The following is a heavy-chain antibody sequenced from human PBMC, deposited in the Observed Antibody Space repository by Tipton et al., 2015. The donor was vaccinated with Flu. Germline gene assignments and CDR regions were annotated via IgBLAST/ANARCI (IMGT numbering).Heavy chain of an antibody. Sequence: TLSLTCTVSGGSIRGYYWNWIRQFPGKGLEWIGFVYYTGSTNYKSSLKSRVTISTDTSTNQVSLKLSSVTAADTAVYYCARDTIFGVAHWGQGTLVTVSS. CDR1: GGSIRGYY. D-gene: IGHD3-3*01. V-gene: IGHV4-59*12. J-gene: IGHJ4*02. CDR3: ARDTIFGVAH. CDR2: VYYTGST.